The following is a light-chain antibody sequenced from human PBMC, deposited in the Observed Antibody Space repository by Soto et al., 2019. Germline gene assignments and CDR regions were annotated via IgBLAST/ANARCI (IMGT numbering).Light chain of an antibody. Sequence: EIVMTQSPATLSVSPGERATLSCRASQSVSSNLAWYQQKPGQAPRLLIYGASTRATGIPATVRGSGAGAEFTLTISSLQSEGFAVYYCQQYNNWPCTFGQGTKLEIK. CDR2: GAS. V-gene: IGKV3-15*01. J-gene: IGKJ2*02. CDR1: QSVSSN. CDR3: QQYNNWPCT.